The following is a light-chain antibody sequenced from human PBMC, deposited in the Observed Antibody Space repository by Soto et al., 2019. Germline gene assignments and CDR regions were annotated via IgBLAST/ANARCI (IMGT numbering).Light chain of an antibody. CDR3: QQYGGSPPT. Sequence: EIVLTQSPGTLSLSPGERATLSCRASQSVSSNYLAWYQQKPGQAPRLLISGASSRTTGIPDRFSGSGSGTDFTLSISSLEPEDFAVYYCQQYGGSPPTFGGGTKVEIK. CDR2: GAS. V-gene: IGKV3-20*01. CDR1: QSVSSNY. J-gene: IGKJ4*01.